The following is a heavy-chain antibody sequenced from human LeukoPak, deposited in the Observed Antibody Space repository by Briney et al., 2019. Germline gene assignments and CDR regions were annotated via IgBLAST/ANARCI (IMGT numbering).Heavy chain of an antibody. Sequence: GGSLRLSCAASGFTFDDYAMHWVRQAPGKGLEWVSLISWDGGRTYYADSVKGRFTISRDNSKNSLYLQMNSLRAEDTALYYCAKDKFDDSGSYYFDYWGQGTLVTVSS. CDR2: ISWDGGRT. J-gene: IGHJ4*02. CDR3: AKDKFDDSGSYYFDY. D-gene: IGHD3-10*01. V-gene: IGHV3-43D*03. CDR1: GFTFDDYA.